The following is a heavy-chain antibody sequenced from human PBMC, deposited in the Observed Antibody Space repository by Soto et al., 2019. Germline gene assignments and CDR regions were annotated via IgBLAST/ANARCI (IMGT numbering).Heavy chain of an antibody. Sequence: ASVKVSCKASGYTFTSYGISWVRQAPGQGLEWMGWISAYNGNTNYAQKLQGRVTMTTDTSTSTAYMELRSLRSDDTAVYYCARGIAAAGRNYYYYYMDVWGKGTTVTVSS. CDR1: GYTFTSYG. D-gene: IGHD6-13*01. CDR2: ISAYNGNT. CDR3: ARGIAAAGRNYYYYYMDV. J-gene: IGHJ6*03. V-gene: IGHV1-18*01.